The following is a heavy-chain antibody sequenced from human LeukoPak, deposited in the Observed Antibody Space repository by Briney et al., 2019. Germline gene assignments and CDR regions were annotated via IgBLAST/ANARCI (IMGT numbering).Heavy chain of an antibody. Sequence: GGSLRLSCTASEFTFSNYWMSWVRQAPGKGLEWVANIKQDGSEKYYVDSVKGRFTISRDNAKNSLYLQMNSLRAEDTAVYYCAREGSYGSDLNWFDPWGQGTLVTVSS. CDR3: AREGSYGSDLNWFDP. CDR2: IKQDGSEK. J-gene: IGHJ5*02. CDR1: EFTFSNYW. V-gene: IGHV3-7*01. D-gene: IGHD3-10*01.